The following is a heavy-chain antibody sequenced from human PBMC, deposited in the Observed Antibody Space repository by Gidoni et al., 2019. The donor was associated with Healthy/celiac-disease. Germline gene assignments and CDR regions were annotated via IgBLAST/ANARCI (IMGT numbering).Heavy chain of an antibody. V-gene: IGHV3-30*04. CDR1: VFPLRRSA. CDR2: ISYDGSNK. J-gene: IGHJ4*02. CDR3: ARERPLSVGYYDSSGYLDY. D-gene: IGHD3-22*01. Sequence: QVQLVESGGGVVQPGRSLSLSCAASVFPLRRSASHWVRQAPGKGLEWVQVISYDGSNKYYADSVKGRFTISRDNSKNTLYLQMNSLRAEDTAVYYCARERPLSVGYYDSSGYLDYWGQGTLVTVSS.